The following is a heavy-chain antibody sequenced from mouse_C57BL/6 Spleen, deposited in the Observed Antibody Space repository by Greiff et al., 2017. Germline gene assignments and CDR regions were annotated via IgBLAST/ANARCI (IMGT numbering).Heavy chain of an antibody. V-gene: IGHV1-82*01. CDR2: IYPGDGDT. D-gene: IGHD2-10*01. Sequence: QVQLQQSGPELVKPGASVKISCKASGYAFSSSWMNWVKQRPGKGLEWIGRIYPGDGDTNYNGKFKGKATLTADKSSSTAYMQLSSLTSEDSAVYFCAGAYYDYAMDYWGQGTSVTVSS. CDR1: GYAFSSSW. J-gene: IGHJ4*01. CDR3: AGAYYDYAMDY.